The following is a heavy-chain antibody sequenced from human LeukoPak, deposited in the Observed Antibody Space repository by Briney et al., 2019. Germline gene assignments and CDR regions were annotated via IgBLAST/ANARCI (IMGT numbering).Heavy chain of an antibody. V-gene: IGHV3-30-3*01. CDR2: ISYDGSNK. Sequence: GGSLRLSCAASGFTFRSYGVHWVRQAPGKGLEWVAVISYDGSNKDYADSVKGRFTISRDNSKNTLYLQMNSLRPEDAAVYYCANLPLWGQGTLVTVSS. CDR1: GFTFRSYG. J-gene: IGHJ4*02. CDR3: ANLPL.